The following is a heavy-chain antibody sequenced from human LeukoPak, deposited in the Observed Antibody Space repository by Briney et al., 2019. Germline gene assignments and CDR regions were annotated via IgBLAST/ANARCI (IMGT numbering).Heavy chain of an antibody. CDR2: IYYGGGT. V-gene: IGHV4-59*01. CDR1: GGSTRSNY. D-gene: IGHD2-8*01. Sequence: TSETLSLTCSVSGGSTRSNYWSWIRQPPGKGPEWIGYIYYGGGTNYNPSLKSRVTISIDTSKNQFSLQLNSVTASDTAVYYCARDGRNCTNNYCYTYFDPWGPGILVTVSS. CDR3: ARDGRNCTNNYCYTYFDP. J-gene: IGHJ5*02.